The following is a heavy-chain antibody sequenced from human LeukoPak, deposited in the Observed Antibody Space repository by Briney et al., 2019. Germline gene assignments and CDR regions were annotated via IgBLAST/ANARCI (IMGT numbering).Heavy chain of an antibody. D-gene: IGHD3-22*01. Sequence: SETLSLTCTVSGGSISSSTYYWGWIRQPPGKGLEWLGSIYYSGSTNYNPSLKSRVTISVDTSKNRFSLKLSSVTAADTAVYYCTRGSIAYYYMDVWGKGTTVTISS. V-gene: IGHV4-39*07. CDR3: TRGSIAYYYMDV. J-gene: IGHJ6*03. CDR1: GGSISSSTYY. CDR2: IYYSGST.